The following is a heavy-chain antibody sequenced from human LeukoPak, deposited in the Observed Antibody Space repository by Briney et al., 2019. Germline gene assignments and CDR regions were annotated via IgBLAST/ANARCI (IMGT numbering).Heavy chain of an antibody. CDR3: ARVKYCSSTSCYPSFDP. J-gene: IGHJ5*02. CDR1: GGSISSYY. Sequence: SETLSLTCTVSGGSISSYYWSWIRQPPGKGLEWIGYIYYSGSTNYNPSLKSRVTISVDTSKNQFSLKLSSVTAADTAVYYCARVKYCSSTSCYPSFDPWGQGTLLTVSS. D-gene: IGHD2-2*01. CDR2: IYYSGST. V-gene: IGHV4-59*01.